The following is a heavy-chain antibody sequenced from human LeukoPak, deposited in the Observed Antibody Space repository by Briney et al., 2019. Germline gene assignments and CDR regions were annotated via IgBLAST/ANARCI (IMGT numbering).Heavy chain of an antibody. CDR2: ISSSSSYI. CDR3: ARVWFGDRRDAFDI. V-gene: IGHV3-21*01. Sequence: SGGSLRLSCAASGFTFSSYSMNWVRQAPGKGLEWVSSISSSSSYIYYADSVKGRFTISRDNAKNSLYLQMNSLRAEDTAVYYCARVWFGDRRDAFDIWGQGTMVTVSS. D-gene: IGHD3-10*01. J-gene: IGHJ3*02. CDR1: GFTFSSYS.